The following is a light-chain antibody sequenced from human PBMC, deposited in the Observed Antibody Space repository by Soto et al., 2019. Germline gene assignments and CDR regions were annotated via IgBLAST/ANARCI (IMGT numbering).Light chain of an antibody. J-gene: IGLJ1*01. CDR3: CSNAAGSTYV. CDR2: EAS. CDR1: SSDVGSHNL. Sequence: QSVLTQPASVYGSPGQSITISCTGTSSDVGSHNLVSWYQQYPGKAPKLIIFEASKRPSGVSNRFSGSKSGSTASLTISGLQDEDEADYYCCSNAAGSTYVFGTGTKLTVL. V-gene: IGLV2-23*01.